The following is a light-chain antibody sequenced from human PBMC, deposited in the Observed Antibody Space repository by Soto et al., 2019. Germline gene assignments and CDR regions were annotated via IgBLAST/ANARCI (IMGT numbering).Light chain of an antibody. V-gene: IGLV2-14*01. CDR1: LGIYNY. J-gene: IGLJ2*01. CDR2: EVN. Sequence: QSALTQPPSVSGSPGQSITISCTGGLGIYNYVSWYQQHPGKVPKLLIYEVNNRPSGISDRFSGSKSGDTASLTISGLQAEDAAYYYCSSYTLTTTLFGGGTKLTVL. CDR3: SSYTLTTTL.